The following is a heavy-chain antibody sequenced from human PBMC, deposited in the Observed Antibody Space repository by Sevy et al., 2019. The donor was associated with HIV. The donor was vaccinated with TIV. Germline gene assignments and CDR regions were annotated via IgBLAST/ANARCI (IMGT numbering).Heavy chain of an antibody. J-gene: IGHJ3*02. CDR2: IYGSGGVT. Sequence: GGSMRLSCKPSGFTFTSYAMNWVRQAPGKGLEWISTIYGSGGVTYYADSVKGRFTISRDKSKNTLYLQMNSLRTEDTAVYYWAGGRYDSSGSFDALDIWGQGTMVTVSS. D-gene: IGHD3-22*01. CDR3: AGGRYDSSGSFDALDI. V-gene: IGHV3-23*01. CDR1: GFTFTSYA.